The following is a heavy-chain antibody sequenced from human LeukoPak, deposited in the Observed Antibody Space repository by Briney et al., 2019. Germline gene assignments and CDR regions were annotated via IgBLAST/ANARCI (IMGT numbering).Heavy chain of an antibody. V-gene: IGHV3-30*18. CDR3: AKGESGSYYIYFQH. D-gene: IGHD1-26*01. J-gene: IGHJ1*01. Sequence: GGSLRLSCAASGFTFSSYGMHWVRQAPGKGLEWVAGISYDGSNEYYADSVKGRFTISRDKSKNTLYLQMNSLRADDTAVYYCAKGESGSYYIYFQHWGQGTLVTVSS. CDR1: GFTFSSYG. CDR2: ISYDGSNE.